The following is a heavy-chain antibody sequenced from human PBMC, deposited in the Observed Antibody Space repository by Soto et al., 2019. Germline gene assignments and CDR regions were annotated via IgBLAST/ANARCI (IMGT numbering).Heavy chain of an antibody. CDR2: ISSSSSYT. D-gene: IGHD2-15*01. V-gene: IGHV3-11*06. CDR1: GFTFSDYY. CDR3: ARGSSGKDIVVVVAATPDY. J-gene: IGHJ4*02. Sequence: PGGSLRLSCAASGFTFSDYYISWIRQAPGKGLEWVSYISSSSSYTNYADSVKGRFTISRDNAKNSLYLHMNSLRAEDTAVYYCARGSSGKDIVVVVAATPDYWGQGTLVTVSS.